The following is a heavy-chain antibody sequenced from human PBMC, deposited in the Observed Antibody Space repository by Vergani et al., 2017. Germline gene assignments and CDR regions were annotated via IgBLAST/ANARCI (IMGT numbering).Heavy chain of an antibody. CDR1: GFTFSSYG. J-gene: IGHJ6*02. V-gene: IGHV3-33*01. CDR3: ARDLGGNSGYPGGYYGMDV. D-gene: IGHD3-16*01. Sequence: QVQLVESGGGVVQPGRSLRLSCAASGFTFSSYGMHWVRQAPGKGLEWVAVIWYDGSNKYYADSVKGRFTISRDNSKNTLYLQMNSLRAEDTAVYYCARDLGGNSGYPGGYYGMDVWGQGTTVTVSS. CDR2: IWYDGSNK.